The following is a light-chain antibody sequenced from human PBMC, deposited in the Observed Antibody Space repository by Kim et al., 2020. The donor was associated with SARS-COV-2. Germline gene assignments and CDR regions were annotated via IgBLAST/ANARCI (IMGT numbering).Light chain of an antibody. J-gene: IGLJ7*01. CDR1: SLRNYY. CDR3: NSRDSSGNPV. Sequence: VALGQTVRITCQGDSLRNYYASWYQQKPGQAPVFVIYGKNNRPSGIPDRFSGSSSGNTASLTITGAQAEDEADYYCNSRDSSGNPVFGGGTQLTVL. CDR2: GKN. V-gene: IGLV3-19*01.